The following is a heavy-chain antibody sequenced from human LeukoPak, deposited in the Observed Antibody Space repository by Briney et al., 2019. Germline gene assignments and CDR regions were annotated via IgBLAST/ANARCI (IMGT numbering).Heavy chain of an antibody. J-gene: IGHJ4*02. D-gene: IGHD3-3*01. Sequence: GGSLRLSCAASGFTFSSYAMHWVRQAPGKGLEWVAVISYDGSNKYYADSVKGRFTISRDNSKNTLYLQMNSLRAEDTAVYYCARDDFWSGPMGYWGQGTLVTVSS. V-gene: IGHV3-30-3*01. CDR1: GFTFSSYA. CDR3: ARDDFWSGPMGY. CDR2: ISYDGSNK.